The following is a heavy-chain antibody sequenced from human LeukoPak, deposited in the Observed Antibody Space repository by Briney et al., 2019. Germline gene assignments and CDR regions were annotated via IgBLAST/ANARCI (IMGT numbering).Heavy chain of an antibody. Sequence: PSETLSLTCTVSGGSISSSSYYWGWIRQPPGKGLEWIGSIYYSGSTYYNPSLKSRVTISVDTSKNQFSLKLSSVTAADTAVYYCARGRLARAPYFDYWGQGTLVIVSS. CDR3: ARGRLARAPYFDY. CDR1: GGSISSSSYY. J-gene: IGHJ4*02. D-gene: IGHD3-10*01. V-gene: IGHV4-39*07. CDR2: IYYSGST.